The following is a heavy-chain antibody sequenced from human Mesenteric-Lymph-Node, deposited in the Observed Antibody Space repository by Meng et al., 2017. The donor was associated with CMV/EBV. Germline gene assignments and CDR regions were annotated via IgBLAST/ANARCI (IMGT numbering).Heavy chain of an antibody. V-gene: IGHV3-21*01. CDR1: GFTFNTYS. J-gene: IGHJ4*02. CDR3: ATLRLS. CDR2: ISSSSSYI. Sequence: GESLKISCAASGFTFNTYSMSWVRQAPGKGLEWVSSISSSSSYIYYADSVKGRFTISRDNAKNSLYLQMNSLRAEDTAVYYCATLRLSWGQGTLVTVSS.